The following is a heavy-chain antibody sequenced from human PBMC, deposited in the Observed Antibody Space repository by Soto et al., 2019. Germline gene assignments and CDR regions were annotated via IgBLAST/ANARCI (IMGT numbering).Heavy chain of an antibody. CDR2: INPNSGGT. J-gene: IGHJ5*02. Sequence: ASVKVSCKASGYTFTGDYMHWVRQAPGQGLEWMGWINPNSGGTNYAQKFQGRVTMTRDTSISTAYMELSRLRSDDTAVYYCARGVAAAGTNRFDPWGQGTLVTVSS. V-gene: IGHV1-2*02. D-gene: IGHD6-13*01. CDR1: GYTFTGDY. CDR3: ARGVAAAGTNRFDP.